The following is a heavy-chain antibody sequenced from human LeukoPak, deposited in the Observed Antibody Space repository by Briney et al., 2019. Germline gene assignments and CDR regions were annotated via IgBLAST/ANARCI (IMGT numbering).Heavy chain of an antibody. V-gene: IGHV1-69*04. J-gene: IGHJ4*02. D-gene: IGHD5-18*01. CDR2: IIPILGIA. Sequence: GASVKVSCKASGGTFSSYAISWVRQAPGQGLEWMGRIIPILGIANYAQKFQGRVTITADKSTSTAYMELSSLRSEDTAVYYCARDIMASRYSYGYDYWGQGTLVTVSS. CDR1: GGTFSSYA. CDR3: ARDIMASRYSYGYDY.